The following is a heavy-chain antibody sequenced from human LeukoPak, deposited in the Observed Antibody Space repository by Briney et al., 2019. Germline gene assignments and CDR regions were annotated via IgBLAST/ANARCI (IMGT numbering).Heavy chain of an antibody. J-gene: IGHJ5*02. D-gene: IGHD3-10*01. CDR2: ISGSGGST. V-gene: IGHV3-23*01. Sequence: PGGSLRLSCAASGFSFSSYAMSSVRQAPGKGLEWVSAISGSGGSTYYADSVKGRFTISRDNSKNTLYLQMNSLSAEDTAVYYCAKDFLPSGSPHNWFDPWGQGTLVTVSS. CDR1: GFSFSSYA. CDR3: AKDFLPSGSPHNWFDP.